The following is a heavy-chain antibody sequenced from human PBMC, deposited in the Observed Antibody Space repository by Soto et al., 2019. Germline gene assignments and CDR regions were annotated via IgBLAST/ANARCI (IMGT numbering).Heavy chain of an antibody. D-gene: IGHD3-10*01. CDR1: GFTFSSYA. J-gene: IGHJ6*02. V-gene: IGHV3-23*01. CDR2: ISGSGGST. Sequence: PGGSLRLSCAASGFTFSSYAMSLVRQAPGKGLECVSAISGSGGSTYYADSVKGRFTISRDNSKNSLYLQMNSLRAEDTAVYYCAKDLWFGENKYYYYVTDVLGQGTTVTVS. CDR3: AKDLWFGENKYYYYVTDV.